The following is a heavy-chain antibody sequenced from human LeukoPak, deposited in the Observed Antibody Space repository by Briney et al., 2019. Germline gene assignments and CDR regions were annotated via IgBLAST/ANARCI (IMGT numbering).Heavy chain of an antibody. CDR1: GGSISGSSYF. D-gene: IGHD3-10*01. V-gene: IGHV4-39*01. CDR3: ARLKEGIDY. CDR2: IYYSGNT. Sequence: SETLSLTCAVSGGSISGSSYFWGWIRQPPGKGLEWIGSIYYSGNTYYNPSLKSRVTISVDTSKNQFSLKLSSVTATDTAVYYCARLKEGIDYWGQGTLVTVSS. J-gene: IGHJ4*02.